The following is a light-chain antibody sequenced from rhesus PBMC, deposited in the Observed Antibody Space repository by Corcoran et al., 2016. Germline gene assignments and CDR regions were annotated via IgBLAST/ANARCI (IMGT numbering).Light chain of an antibody. CDR3: QQYINWPLT. Sequence: EIVLTQSPATLSLSPGEGATLSCRASQSVNSNLAWYQQKPEQAPRLVIYDISSRATGIPDRFSGIGSGTDVTLTISSLEPEDFAVYYCQQYINWPLTFGGGTKVEIK. J-gene: IGKJ4*01. CDR2: DIS. V-gene: IGKV3-42*03. CDR1: QSVNSN.